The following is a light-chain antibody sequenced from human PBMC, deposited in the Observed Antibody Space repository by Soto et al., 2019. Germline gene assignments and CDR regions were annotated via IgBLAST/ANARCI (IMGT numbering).Light chain of an antibody. V-gene: IGKV1-5*03. CDR1: QSISSW. J-gene: IGKJ1*01. Sequence: DIQMTQSPSTLSASVGDRVTITCRASQSISSWLAWYQQKPGKAPKLLIYKASSLESGVPSRFSGSGSGTEFTLTISSLQPDDFATYYCLQDYIYPWTFGQGTKVDNK. CDR3: LQDYIYPWT. CDR2: KAS.